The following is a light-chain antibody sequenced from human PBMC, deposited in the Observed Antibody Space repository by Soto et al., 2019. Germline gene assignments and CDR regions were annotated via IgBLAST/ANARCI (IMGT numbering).Light chain of an antibody. J-gene: IGKJ1*01. CDR2: LGS. CDR1: QSLLHSNGYNY. Sequence: DIVMTQSPLSLPVTPGEPASISCRSSQSLLHSNGYNYLDWYLQKPGQSPQLLIYLGSNRASGVHDRFSGSGSGTDFTLKISRVEAEDVGVYYCMQALQTPWTCGQGTEVEIK. V-gene: IGKV2-28*01. CDR3: MQALQTPWT.